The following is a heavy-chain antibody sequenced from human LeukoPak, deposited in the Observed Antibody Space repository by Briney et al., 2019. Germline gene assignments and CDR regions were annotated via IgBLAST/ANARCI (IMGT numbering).Heavy chain of an antibody. V-gene: IGHV4-39*01. CDR2: IYYSGST. J-gene: IGHJ3*02. Sequence: SETLSLTCTVSGGSISSSSYYWGWIRQPPGKGLEWIGSIYYSGSTYYNPSLKSRVTISVDTSKNQLSLKLSSVTAADTAVYYCATHDSSGYYAFDIWGQGTMVTVSS. CDR1: GGSISSSSYY. D-gene: IGHD3-22*01. CDR3: ATHDSSGYYAFDI.